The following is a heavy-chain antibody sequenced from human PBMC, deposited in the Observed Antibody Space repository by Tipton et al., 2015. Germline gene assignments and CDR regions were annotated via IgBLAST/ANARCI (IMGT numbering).Heavy chain of an antibody. D-gene: IGHD3-22*01. CDR2: SNWDGRTT. CDR3: ARERSSGQFWYFDV. CDR1: GFTFKNYG. V-gene: IGHV3-20*04. Sequence: GSLRLSCAASGFTFKNYGMSWVRQVPGKGLEWVSGSNWDGRTTNYAGSVRGRFTISRDNARNSLYLQMNRLRAEDTALYYCARERSSGQFWYFDVWGRGTLVTVSS. J-gene: IGHJ2*01.